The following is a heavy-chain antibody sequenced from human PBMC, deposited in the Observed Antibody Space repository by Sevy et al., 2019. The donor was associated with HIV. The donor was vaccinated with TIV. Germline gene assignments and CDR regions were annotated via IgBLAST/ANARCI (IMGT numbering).Heavy chain of an antibody. CDR2: ISASGTAT. J-gene: IGHJ6*02. CDR3: AKGDRTFYGLDV. CDR1: GFTYRSYE. V-gene: IGHV3-48*03. D-gene: IGHD2-15*01. Sequence: GGSLRLSCAASGFTYRSYEMNWVRQTPGKGLEWVAYISASGTATSYSDSVRGRFTISRDNSKNTLYLQMNSLRAEDTAVYYCAKGDRTFYGLDVWGQGTTVTVSS.